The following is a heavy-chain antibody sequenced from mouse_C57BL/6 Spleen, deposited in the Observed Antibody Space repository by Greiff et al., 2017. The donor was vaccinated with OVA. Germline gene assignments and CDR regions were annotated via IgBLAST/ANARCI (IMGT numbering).Heavy chain of an antibody. V-gene: IGHV3-6*01. CDR2: ISYDGSN. CDR1: GYSITSGYF. J-gene: IGHJ2*01. Sequence: DVKLQESGPGLVKPSQSLSLTCSVTGYSITSGYFWNWIRQFPGNKLEWVGYISYDGSNNYNPSLKNRISITRDTSKNPFFLKLNTVTTEDTATYYCARGYYGNSYYFDYWGQGTTLTVSS. D-gene: IGHD2-1*01. CDR3: ARGYYGNSYYFDY.